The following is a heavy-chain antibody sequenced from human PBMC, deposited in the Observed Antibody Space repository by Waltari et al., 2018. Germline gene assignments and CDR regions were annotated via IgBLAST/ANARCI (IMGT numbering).Heavy chain of an antibody. D-gene: IGHD6-13*01. V-gene: IGHV4-38-2*02. CDR1: GYSNRRGYY. J-gene: IGHJ4*02. CDR3: ARDRYSGSPKLYYFDY. CDR2: IYHSGTT. Sequence: QVQLQESGPGLVKPSETLSLTCTVSGYSNRRGYYWGWIPHPPGKRMNWIGNIYHSGTTYYNPALKSRVTISVDTSKNQLSLKLNSVTAADTAVYYCARDRYSGSPKLYYFDYWGQGALVTVSS.